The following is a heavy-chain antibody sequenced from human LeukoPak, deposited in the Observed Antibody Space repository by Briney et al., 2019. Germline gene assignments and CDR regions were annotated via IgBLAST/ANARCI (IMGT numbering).Heavy chain of an antibody. V-gene: IGHV3-7*01. J-gene: IGHJ6*03. CDR3: AREPGSSGSLIPYYYYYYMDV. Sequence: GGSLRLSCAASGFTFSSYWMSWVRQAPGKGLEWVANIKQDGSEKYYVDSVKGRFTISRDNAKSSLYLQMNSLRAEDTAVYYCAREPGSSGSLIPYYYYYYMDVWGKGTTVTISS. CDR2: IKQDGSEK. D-gene: IGHD3-22*01. CDR1: GFTFSSYW.